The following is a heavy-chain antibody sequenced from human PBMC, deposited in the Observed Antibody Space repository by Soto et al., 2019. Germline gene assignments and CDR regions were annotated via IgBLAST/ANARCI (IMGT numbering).Heavy chain of an antibody. J-gene: IGHJ3*01. CDR2: IIPIFGTA. D-gene: IGHD3-22*01. Sequence: GASVNCSCKASGGTFSSYAISWVRQAPGQGLEWMGGIIPIFGTANYAQKFQGRVTITADESTSTAYMELSSLRSEDTAVYYCARDKWYYYDSSGSSVWGQGTMVTVSS. CDR3: ARDKWYYYDSSGSSV. V-gene: IGHV1-69*13. CDR1: GGTFSSYA.